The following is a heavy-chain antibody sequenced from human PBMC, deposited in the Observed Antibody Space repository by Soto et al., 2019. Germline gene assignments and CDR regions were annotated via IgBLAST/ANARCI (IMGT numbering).Heavy chain of an antibody. D-gene: IGHD5-12*01. J-gene: IGHJ4*02. CDR2: ISGSGGST. CDR1: GFNFSSYA. V-gene: IGHV3-23*01. Sequence: GGSLRLSCAASGFNFSSYAMSWVRQAPGKGLEWVSAISGSGGSTYYADSVKGRFTISRDNSKNTLYLQMNSLRAEDTAVYYCAKFVKGTTLTPPDYWGQGTLVTVSS. CDR3: AKFVKGTTLTPPDY.